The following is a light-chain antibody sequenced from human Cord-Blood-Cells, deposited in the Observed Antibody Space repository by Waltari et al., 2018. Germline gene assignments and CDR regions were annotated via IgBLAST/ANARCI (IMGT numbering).Light chain of an antibody. J-gene: IGKJ2*03. V-gene: IGKV1-39*01. CDR1: KSISSY. CDR3: HQSYSTPYS. CDR2: AAS. Sequence: DIQMTQSPPSLSASVGDRVTIPCRASKSISSYLNWYQQKPGKAPQLLINAASSLQIGVPSRSSGSVSGTGFTLPISRLEPEDFATYYCHQSYSTPYSCGQGTKLEI.